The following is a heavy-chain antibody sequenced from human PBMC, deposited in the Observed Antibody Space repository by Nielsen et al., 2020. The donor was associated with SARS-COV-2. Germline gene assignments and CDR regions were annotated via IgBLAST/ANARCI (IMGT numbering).Heavy chain of an antibody. CDR2: ISYSGIT. CDR3: ARVFHGPRGAMDV. Sequence: SETLSLTCTVSGGSIRSNYWNWIRQPPGKGLEWIGFISYSGITYYTPSLKSRISMSVDTSKNQFSLMVTSVTAADTAVYYCARVFHGPRGAMDVWGQGTTVTVSS. J-gene: IGHJ6*02. D-gene: IGHD3-10*01. CDR1: GGSIRSNY. V-gene: IGHV4-59*08.